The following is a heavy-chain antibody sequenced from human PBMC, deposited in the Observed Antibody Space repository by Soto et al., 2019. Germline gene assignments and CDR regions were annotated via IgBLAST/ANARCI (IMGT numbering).Heavy chain of an antibody. CDR3: ARGISGYNPTGADY. CDR2: ISSSSRTI. Sequence: EVQLVESGGGLVQPGGSLRLSCAASGFTFSSYSMNWVRQAPGKGLEWVSYISSSSRTIYYADSVKGRFTISRDNAKNSLYLQMNSLRDEDTAVYYCARGISGYNPTGADYWGQGTLVTVSS. CDR1: GFTFSSYS. D-gene: IGHD1-1*01. J-gene: IGHJ4*02. V-gene: IGHV3-48*02.